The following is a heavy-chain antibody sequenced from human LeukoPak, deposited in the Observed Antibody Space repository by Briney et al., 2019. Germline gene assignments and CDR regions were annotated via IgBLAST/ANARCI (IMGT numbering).Heavy chain of an antibody. J-gene: IGHJ4*02. CDR1: GYTFTSYD. CDR3: AIVPAARATFDY. V-gene: IGHV1-8*01. CDR2: MNPNSGNT. Sequence: GASVTVSCKASGYTFTSYDINWVRQATGQGLEWMGWMNPNSGNTGYAQKFQGRVTMTRNTSISTAYMELSSLRSEDTAVYYCAIVPAARATFDYWGQGTLVTVSS. D-gene: IGHD2-2*01.